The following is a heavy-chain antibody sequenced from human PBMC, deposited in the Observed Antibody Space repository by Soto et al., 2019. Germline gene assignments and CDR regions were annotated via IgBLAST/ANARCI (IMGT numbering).Heavy chain of an antibody. CDR2: LYYGRSA. Sequence: QVQLQESGPGLVKPSETLSLTCAVSGDSISSYYCMWIRQPPGKGLESIGYLYYGRSANYNPSLMSRVTLSVDTSTNQCSLTLSSMTAVDTAVYYCALRSMAVVPEYWGQGTLVTVSS. D-gene: IGHD3-22*01. CDR1: GDSISSYY. CDR3: ALRSMAVVPEY. J-gene: IGHJ4*02. V-gene: IGHV4-59*01.